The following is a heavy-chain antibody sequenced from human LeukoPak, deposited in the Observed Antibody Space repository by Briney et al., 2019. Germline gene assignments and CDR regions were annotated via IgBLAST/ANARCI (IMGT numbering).Heavy chain of an antibody. CDR3: ARVDRLYDRTYPAGYDI. V-gene: IGHV1-2*02. J-gene: IGHJ3*02. CDR2: INPHSGGT. CDR1: GYTFTIYG. Sequence: GASVKVSCKASGYTFTIYGISWVRQAPGQGLEWMGWINPHSGGTRYAPKFQGRVTMSSDTSINTAYMELRSLRSDDTAVFYCARVDRLYDRTYPAGYDIWGQGTRVTVSS. D-gene: IGHD3-22*01.